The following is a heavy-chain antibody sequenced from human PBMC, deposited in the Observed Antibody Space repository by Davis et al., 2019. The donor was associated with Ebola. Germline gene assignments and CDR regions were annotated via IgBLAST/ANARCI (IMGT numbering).Heavy chain of an antibody. CDR3: ARDNVLRYFDWLLKGYYYYYYMDV. CDR2: IKQDGSEK. CDR1: GFTFSSYW. Sequence: PGGSLRLSCAASGFTFSSYWMSWVRQAPGKGLEWVANIKQDGSEKYYVDSVKGRFTISRDNAKNSLYLQMNSLRAEDTAVYYCARDNVLRYFDWLLKGYYYYYYMDVWGKGTTVTVSS. D-gene: IGHD3-9*01. J-gene: IGHJ6*03. V-gene: IGHV3-7*03.